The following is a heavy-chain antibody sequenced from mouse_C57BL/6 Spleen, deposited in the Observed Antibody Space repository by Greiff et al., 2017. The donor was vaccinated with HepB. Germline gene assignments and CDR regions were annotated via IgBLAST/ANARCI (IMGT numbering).Heavy chain of an antibody. Sequence: EVQGVESGGGLVKPGGSLKLSCAASGFTFSSYTMSWVRQTPEKRLEWVATISGGGGNTYYPDSVKGRFTISRDNAKNTLYLQMSSLRSEDTALYYCAREEGLRFAYWGQGTLVTVSA. CDR2: ISGGGGNT. D-gene: IGHD3-3*01. J-gene: IGHJ3*01. CDR3: AREEGLRFAY. V-gene: IGHV5-9*01. CDR1: GFTFSSYT.